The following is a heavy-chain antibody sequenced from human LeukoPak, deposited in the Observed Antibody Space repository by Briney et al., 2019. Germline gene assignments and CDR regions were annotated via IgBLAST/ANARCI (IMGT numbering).Heavy chain of an antibody. CDR3: ARIKLDSHWSYDY. CDR1: GFTFSSYS. D-gene: IGHD4-11*01. J-gene: IGHJ4*02. CDR2: IGSSTSPI. V-gene: IGHV3-48*02. Sequence: PGGSLRLSCAASGFTFSSYSMNWVRLAPGKGLEWISYIGSSTSPIYYADSVKGRFTISRDNAENSLYLQMNSLRDEDTAVYYCARIKLDSHWSYDYWGQGTLVTVSS.